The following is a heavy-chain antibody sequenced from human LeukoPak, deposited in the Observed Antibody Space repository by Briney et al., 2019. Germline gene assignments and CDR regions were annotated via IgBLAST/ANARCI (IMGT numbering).Heavy chain of an antibody. Sequence: SGPTLANPSHTRTLNYDLSDYSVTTTAGGVGWIRQPPGKALEWHTLIYWDDDRRFRPSLKSRLTIIWDTSKRNVVLTMSNMDPVDTATYYCAHRRGGRGYRPVDYTGQGTMVTVSS. CDR2: IYWDDDR. J-gene: IGHJ4*02. CDR3: AHRRGGRGYRPVDY. V-gene: IGHV2-5*02. D-gene: IGHD5-18*01. CDR1: DYSVTTTAGG.